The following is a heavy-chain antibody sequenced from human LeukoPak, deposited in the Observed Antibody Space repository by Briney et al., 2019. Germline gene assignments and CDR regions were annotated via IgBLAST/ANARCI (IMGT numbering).Heavy chain of an antibody. Sequence: SCKASGGTFSSYAMSWVRQAPGKGLEWVSAISGSGGVTYYADSVKGRFTISRDNAKNTVYLQMNSLRAEDTAVYYCARVGLIEDRSHWYLDLWGRGTLVTVSS. D-gene: IGHD2-15*01. CDR1: GGTFSSYA. J-gene: IGHJ2*01. V-gene: IGHV3-23*01. CDR3: ARVGLIEDRSHWYLDL. CDR2: ISGSGGVT.